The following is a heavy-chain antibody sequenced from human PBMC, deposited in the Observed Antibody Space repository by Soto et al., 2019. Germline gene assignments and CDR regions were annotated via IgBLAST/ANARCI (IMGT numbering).Heavy chain of an antibody. CDR2: ISAYNGKR. CDR1: GYPFTSYG. V-gene: IGHV1-18*01. CDR3: AEGLIEAERHDAFQM. Sequence: ASVKVSCKASGYPFTSYGISWVRQAPGQGLEWVAWISAYNGKRDTAQKFQGRVTMTLDTSTDTAHMDRGDLTSADAAVYYCAEGLIEAERHDAFQMWGQGTMVTVSS. D-gene: IGHD2-8*01. J-gene: IGHJ3*02.